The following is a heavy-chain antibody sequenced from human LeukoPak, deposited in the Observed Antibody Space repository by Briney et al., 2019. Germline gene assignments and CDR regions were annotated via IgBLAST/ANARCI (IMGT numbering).Heavy chain of an antibody. CDR2: IYYSGST. V-gene: IGHV4-59*01. D-gene: IGHD3-22*01. Sequence: SETLSLTCTVSGGSISSYYWSWIRQPPGKGLEWIGYIYYSGSTNYNPSLKSRVTISVDTSKNQFSLKLSSVTAADTAVYYCARGAVPYYDSSGSAFDIWGQGTMVTVSS. CDR1: GGSISSYY. CDR3: ARGAVPYYDSSGSAFDI. J-gene: IGHJ3*02.